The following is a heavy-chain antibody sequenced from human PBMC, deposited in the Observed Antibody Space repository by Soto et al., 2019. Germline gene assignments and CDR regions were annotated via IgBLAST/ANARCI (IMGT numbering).Heavy chain of an antibody. J-gene: IGHJ6*02. V-gene: IGHV5-10-1*01. CDR1: GYSFTSYW. D-gene: IGHD3-10*01. Sequence: PGESLKISCKGSGYSFTSYWISWVRQMPGKGLEWMGRIDPSDSYTNYSPSFQGHVTISADKSISTAYLQWSSLKASDTAMYYCAAGRLGSYYSAALVSYYYGMDVWGQGTTVTVSS. CDR3: AAGRLGSYYSAALVSYYYGMDV. CDR2: IDPSDSYT.